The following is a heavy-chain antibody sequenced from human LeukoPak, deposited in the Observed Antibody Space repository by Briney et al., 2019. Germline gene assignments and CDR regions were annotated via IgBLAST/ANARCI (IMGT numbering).Heavy chain of an antibody. V-gene: IGHV1-2*02. CDR2: INCNSGGT. D-gene: IGHD6-13*01. CDR1: GYTFTGSY. Sequence: GASVKVSCKASGYTFTGSYIHWVRQAPGQGLEWMGWINCNSGGTNYTQKFQGRVTMTRDTSTSTAYMELSRLTYDDTAVYSCARGIAGNGWFLSWGQGTLVTVSS. J-gene: IGHJ4*02. CDR3: ARGIAGNGWFLS.